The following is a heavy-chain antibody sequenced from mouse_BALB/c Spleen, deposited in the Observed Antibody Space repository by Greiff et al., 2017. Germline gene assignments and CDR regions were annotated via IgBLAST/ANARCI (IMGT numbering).Heavy chain of an antibody. J-gene: IGHJ2*01. Sequence: EVMLVESGGGLVQPGGSLKLSCAASGFTFSSYGMSWVRQTPDKRLELVATINSNGGSTYYPDSVKGRFTISRDNAKNTLYLQMSSLKSKDTAMYYCARVKAMITTLRYFDYWGQGTTLTVSS. CDR2: INSNGGST. V-gene: IGHV5-6-3*01. CDR1: GFTFSSYG. CDR3: ARVKAMITTLRYFDY. D-gene: IGHD2-4*01.